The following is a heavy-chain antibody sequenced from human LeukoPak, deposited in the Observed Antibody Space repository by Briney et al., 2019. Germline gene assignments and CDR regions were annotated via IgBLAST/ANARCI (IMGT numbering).Heavy chain of an antibody. CDR1: GFTFSSYG. CDR2: ISYDGSNK. J-gene: IGHJ6*02. CDR3: ASLGDPDFYYGMDV. Sequence: GRSLRLSCAASGFTFSSYGMHWVRQAPGKGLEWVAVISYDGSNKYYADSVKGRFTISRDNSKNTLYLQMNSLRAEDTAVYYCASLGDPDFYYGMDVWGQGTTVTVSS. D-gene: IGHD3-10*01. V-gene: IGHV3-30*03.